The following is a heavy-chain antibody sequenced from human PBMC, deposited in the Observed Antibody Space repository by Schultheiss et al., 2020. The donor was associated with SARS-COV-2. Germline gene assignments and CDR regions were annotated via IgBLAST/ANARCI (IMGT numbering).Heavy chain of an antibody. Sequence: SETLSLTCTVSGGSISSGGYYWSWIRRSPGGGLEWIGEINHSGSTSYNPSLKSRVTISIDTSKNQLSLKLTAVTAADTAVYYCARGSMTVYYYGSRTYDPADYWGQGTLVTVSS. CDR3: ARGSMTVYYYGSRTYDPADY. D-gene: IGHD3-10*01. J-gene: IGHJ4*02. CDR2: INHSGST. V-gene: IGHV4-39*07. CDR1: GGSISSGGYY.